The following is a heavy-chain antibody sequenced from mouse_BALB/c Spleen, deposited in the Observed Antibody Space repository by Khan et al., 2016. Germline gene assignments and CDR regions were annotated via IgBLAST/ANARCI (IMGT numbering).Heavy chain of an antibody. CDR1: GYTFTSYV. J-gene: IGHJ2*01. Sequence: VQLQQSGPELVKPGASVKMSCKASGYTFTSYVMHWVKQKPGQGLEWIGYINPYNDGTKYNEKFKGKATLTSDKSSSTAYMELSSLTSEDSAVYYCVRSTMITLFDYWGQGTTLTVSS. V-gene: IGHV1S136*01. D-gene: IGHD2-4*01. CDR2: INPYNDGT. CDR3: VRSTMITLFDY.